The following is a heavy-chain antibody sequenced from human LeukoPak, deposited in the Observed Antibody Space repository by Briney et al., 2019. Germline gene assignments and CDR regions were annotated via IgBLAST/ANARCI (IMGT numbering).Heavy chain of an antibody. Sequence: GGSLRLSCAASGFTFSSYAMSWVRQAPGKGLEWVSAISGSGGRIYYGASVKGRFTISRDNSKNTLYLQMNSLRAEDTAVYYCARSILRGVLPYWGQGTLVTVSS. D-gene: IGHD3-10*01. CDR3: ARSILRGVLPY. J-gene: IGHJ4*02. V-gene: IGHV3-23*01. CDR1: GFTFSSYA. CDR2: ISGSGGRI.